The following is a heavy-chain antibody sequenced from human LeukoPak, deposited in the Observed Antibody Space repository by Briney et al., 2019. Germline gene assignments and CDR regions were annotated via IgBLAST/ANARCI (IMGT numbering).Heavy chain of an antibody. Sequence: SGGSLRLSCAASGFTFINAWMSWVRQAPGKGLEWVGRIKSKTDGGTTDYAAPVKGRFTISRDDSKNTLYLQMNSLKTEDTAVYYCTTVDTAYVFDYWGQGTLVTVSS. CDR3: TTVDTAYVFDY. CDR2: IKSKTDGGTT. CDR1: GFTFINAW. D-gene: IGHD5-18*01. J-gene: IGHJ4*02. V-gene: IGHV3-15*01.